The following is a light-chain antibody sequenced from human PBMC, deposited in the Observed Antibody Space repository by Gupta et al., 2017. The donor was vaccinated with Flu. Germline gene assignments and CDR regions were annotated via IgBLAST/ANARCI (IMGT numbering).Light chain of an antibody. Sequence: TSFLSASVGDRVTITCRASHGISTYVAWYQQKPGKSPKLLIYVASILQSGVPSRFSGSGSGTEFTLTINRLQAEDFATYYCQQVNSYPWTFGQGTKVEIK. CDR1: HGISTY. V-gene: IGKV1-9*01. CDR3: QQVNSYPWT. J-gene: IGKJ1*01. CDR2: VAS.